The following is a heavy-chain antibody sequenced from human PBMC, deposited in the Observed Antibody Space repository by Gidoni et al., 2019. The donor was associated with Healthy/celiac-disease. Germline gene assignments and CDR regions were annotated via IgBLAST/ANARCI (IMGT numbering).Heavy chain of an antibody. J-gene: IGHJ4*02. D-gene: IGHD3-9*01. Sequence: EVQLVQSGAAVKKPGESLKISCKGSGYSFTSYWIGWVRQMPGKGLEWMGIIDPGDSENRDSPSFQGQVTISADKSISTAYLQWSSLKASDTAMYYCARQTPDILTGYSPYYFDYWGQGTLVTVSS. CDR2: IDPGDSEN. V-gene: IGHV5-51*01. CDR1: GYSFTSYW. CDR3: ARQTPDILTGYSPYYFDY.